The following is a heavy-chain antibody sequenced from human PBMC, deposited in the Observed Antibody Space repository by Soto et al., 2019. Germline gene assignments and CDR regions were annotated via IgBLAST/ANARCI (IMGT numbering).Heavy chain of an antibody. J-gene: IGHJ4*02. Sequence: GGSLRLSCAASGFTFSSYGMHWVRQAPGKGLEWVSAISGSGGSTYYADSVKGRFTISRDNSKNTLYLQMNSLRAEDTAVYYCAKDLSRRTTIFGVVPKYWGQGTLVTVSS. CDR2: ISGSGGST. CDR1: GFTFSSYG. D-gene: IGHD3-3*01. V-gene: IGHV3-23*01. CDR3: AKDLSRRTTIFGVVPKY.